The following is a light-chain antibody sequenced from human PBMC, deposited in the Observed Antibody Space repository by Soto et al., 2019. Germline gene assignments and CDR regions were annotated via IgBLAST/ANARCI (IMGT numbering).Light chain of an antibody. CDR2: DVS. CDR3: CSYAGSYYV. J-gene: IGLJ1*01. Sequence: QSALTQPRSVSGSPGQSVTISCTGTSSDVGGYNYVSWYQQHPGKAPKLMIYDVSKRPSGVPDRFSGSKSVNTASLTIAGVQAEDEAYYYCCSYAGSYYVFGTGTKLTVL. V-gene: IGLV2-11*01. CDR1: SSDVGGYNY.